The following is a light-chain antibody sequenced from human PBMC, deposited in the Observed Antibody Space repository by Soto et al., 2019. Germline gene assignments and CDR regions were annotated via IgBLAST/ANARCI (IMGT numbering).Light chain of an antibody. CDR3: SSYTSDTTRDVV. CDR1: SSDVGGYNY. J-gene: IGLJ2*01. Sequence: QSVLTQPASXSGSPGQSITISCTGTSSDVGGYNYVSWYQQHPGEAPKLMIYDVYNRPSGVSYRFSGSKSGNTASLTISGLQAEDEADYYCSSYTSDTTRDVVFGGGTQLTVL. V-gene: IGLV2-14*01. CDR2: DVY.